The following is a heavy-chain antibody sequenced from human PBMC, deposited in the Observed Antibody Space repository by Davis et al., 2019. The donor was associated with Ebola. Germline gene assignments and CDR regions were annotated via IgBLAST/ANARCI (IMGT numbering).Heavy chain of an antibody. V-gene: IGHV3-23*01. D-gene: IGHD3-3*01. CDR1: GFTFSSYA. CDR2: ISGSGGST. CDR3: AKDKNYDFWSGYPNDAFDI. Sequence: GESLKISCAASGFTFSSYAMSWVRQAPGKGLDWVSAISGSGGSTYYADSVKGRFTISRDNSKNTLYLQMNSLRAEDTAIYYCAKDKNYDFWSGYPNDAFDIWGQGTMVTVSS. J-gene: IGHJ3*02.